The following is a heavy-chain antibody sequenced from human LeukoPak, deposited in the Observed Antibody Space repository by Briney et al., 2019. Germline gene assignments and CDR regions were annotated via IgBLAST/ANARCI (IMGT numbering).Heavy chain of an antibody. CDR3: ARRLHYFDY. CDR1: GGSISSTYDH. V-gene: IGHV4-39*01. D-gene: IGHD2-21*02. J-gene: IGHJ4*02. Sequence: SETMSLTCTVSGGSISSTYDHWDWIRQPPGKGLEWMGSIRYSGTTYYNPSLKGRVTIFVDTSNNQFSLRLRSVTAADTAVYYCARRLHYFDYWGQGSLVTVSS. CDR2: IRYSGTT.